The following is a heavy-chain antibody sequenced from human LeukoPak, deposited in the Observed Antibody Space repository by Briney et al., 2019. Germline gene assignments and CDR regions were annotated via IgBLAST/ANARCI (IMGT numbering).Heavy chain of an antibody. CDR1: AFSDKSNY. Sequence: PGGSLRLSCVASAFSDKSNYVSWVRQAPGKGLEWVSVSYSGGSTYYEDSVKGRFTVSSDVSKNTLYLQMNNLRGEDTAVYYCASRHCSGENCYAGPLDFWGQGIQVTVSS. J-gene: IGHJ4*02. D-gene: IGHD2-8*02. CDR2: SYSGGST. V-gene: IGHV3-53*01. CDR3: ASRHCSGENCYAGPLDF.